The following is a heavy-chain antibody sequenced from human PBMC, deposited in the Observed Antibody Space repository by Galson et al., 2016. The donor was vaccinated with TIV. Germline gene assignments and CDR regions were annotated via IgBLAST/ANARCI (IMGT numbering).Heavy chain of an antibody. CDR1: GASITRYY. J-gene: IGHJ6*03. V-gene: IGHV4-59*01. D-gene: IGHD4-17*01. CDR2: IYYTGST. CDR3: TRDVTVLPDTTVYYYYYVDV. Sequence: LSLTCTVSGASITRYYWSWIRQPPGKGLEWIGYIYYTGSTNYNPSLKSRATISVDRSKTQFSLNLSSVTAADTAIYFCTRDVTVLPDTTVYYYYYVDVWGKGTTVTVSS.